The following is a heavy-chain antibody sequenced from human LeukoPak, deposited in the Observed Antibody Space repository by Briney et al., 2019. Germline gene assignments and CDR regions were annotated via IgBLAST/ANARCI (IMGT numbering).Heavy chain of an antibody. CDR1: GYTFTSYD. J-gene: IGHJ5*02. CDR2: MNSNSGNT. Sequence: GASVKVSCKASGYTFTSYDINGVRQATGQGLEWMGWMNSNSGNTGYAQKFQGRVTMTRNTSISTAYMELSSLRSEDTAVYYCARARWFRELFRDPNWFDPWGQGTLVTVSS. V-gene: IGHV1-8*01. CDR3: ARARWFRELFRDPNWFDP. D-gene: IGHD3-10*01.